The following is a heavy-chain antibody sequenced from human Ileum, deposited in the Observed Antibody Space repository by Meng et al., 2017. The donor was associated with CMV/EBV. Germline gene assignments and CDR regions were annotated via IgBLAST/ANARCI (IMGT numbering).Heavy chain of an antibody. CDR3: ARDQRWFDP. CDR2: IYYSGST. Sequence: GSLRLSCTVSGGSISSYYWSWIRQPPGKGLEWIGYIYYSGSTNYNPSLKSRVTISVDTSKNQFSLKLSSVTAADTAVYYCARDQRWFDPWGQGTLVTVSS. V-gene: IGHV4-59*01. J-gene: IGHJ5*02. CDR1: GGSISSYY.